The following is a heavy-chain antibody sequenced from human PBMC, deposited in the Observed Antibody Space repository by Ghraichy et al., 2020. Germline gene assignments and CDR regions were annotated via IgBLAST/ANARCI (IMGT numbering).Heavy chain of an antibody. J-gene: IGHJ6*02. CDR3: ALMPGYNYYFGIDV. CDR1: GLSLSNGKMG. CDR2: IFSNDDK. D-gene: IGHD2-2*01. V-gene: IGHV2-26*01. Sequence: SGPTLVKPTETLTLTCTVSGLSLSNGKMGVSWIRQPPGKALEWLAHIFSNDDKSFTTSLKSRLTISKDTSKSQVVLTMKNMDPVDTATYYCALMPGYNYYFGIDVWGQGTPVTVSS.